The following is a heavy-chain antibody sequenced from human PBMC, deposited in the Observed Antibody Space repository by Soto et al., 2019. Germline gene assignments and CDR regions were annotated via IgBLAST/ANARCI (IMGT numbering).Heavy chain of an antibody. CDR3: ATWVHCYNTVCPHYCMDV. Sequence: ASVKVSCKASGYSFTSYGVSWVRQAPGQGLEWMGWIRADNGNTNYAQRFQGRVTMTTDTSTSTAYIELRSLSSDDTAVYSCATWVHCYNTVCPHYCMDVWGQGTTVPVSS. J-gene: IGHJ6*02. V-gene: IGHV1-18*04. D-gene: IGHD2-21*01. CDR2: IRADNGNT. CDR1: GYSFTSYG.